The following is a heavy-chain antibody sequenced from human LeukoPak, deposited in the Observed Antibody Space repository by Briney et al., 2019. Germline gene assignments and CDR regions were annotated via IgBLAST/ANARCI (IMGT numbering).Heavy chain of an antibody. CDR2: IIPIFGTA. V-gene: IGHV1-69*01. Sequence: SVKLSCKASGGTVSSYAISWVRQAPGQGVEWMGGIIPIFGTANYAQKFQGRVTITADESTSTAYMELSSLRSEDTAVYYCARVFCSGGSCSFNYYFDYWGQGTLVTVSS. CDR3: ARVFCSGGSCSFNYYFDY. CDR1: GGTVSSYA. D-gene: IGHD2-15*01. J-gene: IGHJ4*02.